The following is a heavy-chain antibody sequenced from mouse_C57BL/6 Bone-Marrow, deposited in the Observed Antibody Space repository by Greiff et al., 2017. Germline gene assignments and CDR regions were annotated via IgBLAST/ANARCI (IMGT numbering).Heavy chain of an antibody. CDR2: IHPNSGST. V-gene: IGHV1-64*01. J-gene: IGHJ2*01. D-gene: IGHD2-12*01. CDR3: ARSDYNY. Sequence: QVQLQQSGAELVKPGASVKLSCKASGYTFTSYWMHWVKQRPGQGLAWIGMIHPNSGSTNYNEKFKSKATLTVDKSSSTAYMQLSSLKSDDSAVYYCARSDYNYWGQGTTLTVSS. CDR1: GYTFTSYW.